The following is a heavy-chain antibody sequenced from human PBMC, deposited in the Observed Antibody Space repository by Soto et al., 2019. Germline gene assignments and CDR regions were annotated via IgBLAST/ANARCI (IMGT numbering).Heavy chain of an antibody. J-gene: IGHJ5*02. CDR1: GDSVNSGAHY. Sequence: QVQLQESGPGLVKPSETLSLTCIVSGDSVNSGAHYWSWIRQSPGTGLEWIGYISSSGTTTYSPSPRSRILISSDTSRNLFSLRLTSVTAADTAIYYCARVKTRYGTYSSWFDPWGQGTLVTVSS. CDR2: ISSSGTT. D-gene: IGHD1-1*01. CDR3: ARVKTRYGTYSSWFDP. V-gene: IGHV4-61*08.